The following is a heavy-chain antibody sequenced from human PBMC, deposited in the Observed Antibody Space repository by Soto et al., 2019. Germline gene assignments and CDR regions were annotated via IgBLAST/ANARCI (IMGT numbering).Heavy chain of an antibody. J-gene: IGHJ3*02. CDR3: ATPDGPLGAFDI. CDR2: IYYIGGT. CDR1: GGSISSSSYY. Sequence: QLQLQESGPGLVKPSETLSLTCTVSGGSISSSSYYWGWIRQPPGKGLEWIGSIYYIGGTYYNPSLKSRVTISVDTSKNQFSLKLSSVTAADTAVYYCATPDGPLGAFDIWGQGTMVTVSS. V-gene: IGHV4-39*01. D-gene: IGHD7-27*01.